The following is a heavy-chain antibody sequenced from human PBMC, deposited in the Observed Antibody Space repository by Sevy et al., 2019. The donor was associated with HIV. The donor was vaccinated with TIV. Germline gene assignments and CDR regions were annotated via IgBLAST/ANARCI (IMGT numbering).Heavy chain of an antibody. CDR2: ISSNGGST. V-gene: IGHV3-64D*06. Sequence: GGSLRLSCSASGFTFSSYAMHWVRQAPGKGLEYVSAISSNGGSTYYADSVKGRFTISRDNSKNTLYLQMSSLRAEDTGVYYCVKGRWELLFDYWGQGTLVTVSS. D-gene: IGHD2-15*01. CDR1: GFTFSSYA. J-gene: IGHJ4*02. CDR3: VKGRWELLFDY.